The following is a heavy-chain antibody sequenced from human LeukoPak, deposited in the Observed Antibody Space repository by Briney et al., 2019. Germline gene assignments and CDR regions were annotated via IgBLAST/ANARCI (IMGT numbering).Heavy chain of an antibody. CDR3: ARGDAHYYDSSGYSLPGAFDI. V-gene: IGHV3-7*01. CDR1: GFTFSSYW. D-gene: IGHD3-22*01. Sequence: GRSLRLSCAASGFTFSSYWMSWVRQAPGKGLEWVANIKQDGSEKYYVDSVKGRFTISRDNAKNSLYLQMNSLRAEDTAVYYCARGDAHYYDSSGYSLPGAFDIWGQGTMVTVSS. CDR2: IKQDGSEK. J-gene: IGHJ3*02.